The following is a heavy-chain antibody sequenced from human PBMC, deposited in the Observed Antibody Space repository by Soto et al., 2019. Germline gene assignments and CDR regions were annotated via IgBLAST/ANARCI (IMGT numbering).Heavy chain of an antibody. CDR2: TYPGDSDT. CDR3: ARYSPDFWSGRFDH. CDR1: GYSFISYW. J-gene: IGHJ4*02. D-gene: IGHD3-3*01. Sequence: PGESLKISCKGSGYSFISYWIGWVRQMPGKGLEWMGITYPGDSDTRYSPSFQGQVTISVDKSISTAYLQWSSLKAPDTAMYYCARYSPDFWSGRFDHWGQGTLVTVSS. V-gene: IGHV5-51*01.